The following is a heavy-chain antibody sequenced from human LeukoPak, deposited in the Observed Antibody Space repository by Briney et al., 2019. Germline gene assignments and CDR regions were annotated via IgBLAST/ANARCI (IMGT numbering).Heavy chain of an antibody. Sequence: SVKVSCKASGGTFSSYAISWVRQAPGQGLEWMGGIIPIFGTANYAQKLQGRVTMTTDTSTSTAYMELRSLRSDDTAVYYCARLERGGHKNYYYYGMDVWGQGTTVTVSS. CDR1: GGTFSSYA. V-gene: IGHV1-69*05. J-gene: IGHJ6*02. CDR3: ARLERGGHKNYYYYGMDV. CDR2: IIPIFGTA. D-gene: IGHD3-10*01.